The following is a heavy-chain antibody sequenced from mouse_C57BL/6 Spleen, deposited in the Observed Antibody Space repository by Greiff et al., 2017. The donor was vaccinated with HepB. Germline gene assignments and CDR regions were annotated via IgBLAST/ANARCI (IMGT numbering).Heavy chain of an antibody. D-gene: IGHD3-2*02. V-gene: IGHV3-3*01. Sequence: EVKVEESGPSLVRPSQTLSLTCTVTGFSINSDCYWIWIRQFPGNKLEYIGYTFYSGITYYNPSLESRTYITRDTSKNQFSLKLSSVTTEDTATYYCARGEDSSGYYAMDYWGQGTSVTVSS. CDR2: TFYSGIT. CDR1: GFSINSDCY. J-gene: IGHJ4*01. CDR3: ARGEDSSGYYAMDY.